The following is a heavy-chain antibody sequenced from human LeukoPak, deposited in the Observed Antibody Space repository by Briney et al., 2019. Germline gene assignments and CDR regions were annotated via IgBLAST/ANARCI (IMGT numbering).Heavy chain of an antibody. V-gene: IGHV3-23*01. Sequence: GGSLRLSCVASGFPFIFAMSWVRQAPGKGLEWVSTISRNGADTYYADSVRGRFTISRDNSKNMLYLQTNSLRAEDTAVYYCAKQSTARSLGEGGQGTLVTVSS. CDR3: AKQSTARSLGE. CDR1: GFPFIFA. CDR2: ISRNGADT. D-gene: IGHD6-6*01. J-gene: IGHJ4*02.